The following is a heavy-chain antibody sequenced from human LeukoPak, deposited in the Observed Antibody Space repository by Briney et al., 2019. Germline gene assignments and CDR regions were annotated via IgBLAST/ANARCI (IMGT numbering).Heavy chain of an antibody. Sequence: PGGSLRLSCAASGFTFSSCGMHWVRQAPGKGLEWVAFIRYDGSNKYYADSVKGRFTISRDNSKNTLYLQMNSLRAEDTAVYYCARVHPTVTYYFDYWGQGTLVTVSS. V-gene: IGHV3-30*02. CDR3: ARVHPTVTYYFDY. D-gene: IGHD4-17*01. CDR2: IRYDGSNK. CDR1: GFTFSSCG. J-gene: IGHJ4*02.